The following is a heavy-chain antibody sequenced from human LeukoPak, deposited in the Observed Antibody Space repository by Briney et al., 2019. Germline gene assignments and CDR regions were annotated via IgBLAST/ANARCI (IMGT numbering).Heavy chain of an antibody. CDR2: INPNSGGT. Sequence: ASVKVSCKASGYTFTGYYMHWVRQAPGQGVEWMGWINPNSGGTNYAQKFQGRVTMTRDTSISTAYMELSRLRSDDTAVYYCARGAPGSSWYFDYWGQGTLVTVSS. CDR1: GYTFTGYY. CDR3: ARGAPGSSWYFDY. V-gene: IGHV1-2*02. J-gene: IGHJ4*02. D-gene: IGHD6-13*01.